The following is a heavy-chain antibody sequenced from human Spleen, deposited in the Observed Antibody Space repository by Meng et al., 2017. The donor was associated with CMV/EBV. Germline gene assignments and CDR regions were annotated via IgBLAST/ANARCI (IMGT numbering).Heavy chain of an antibody. J-gene: IGHJ6*02. Sequence: GESLKISCAASGFTFSDYSMNWVRQAPGKGLEWVSYISSSSSTIYYADSVKGRFTISRDNAKNSLYLQMNSLRAEDTAVYYCARDKGLSYYYSYGMDVWGQGTTVTVSS. CDR1: GFTFSDYS. D-gene: IGHD2/OR15-2a*01. V-gene: IGHV3-48*04. CDR2: ISSSSSTI. CDR3: ARDKGLSYYYSYGMDV.